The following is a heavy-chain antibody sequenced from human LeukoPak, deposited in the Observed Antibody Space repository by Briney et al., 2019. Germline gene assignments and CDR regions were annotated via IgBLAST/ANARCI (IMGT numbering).Heavy chain of an antibody. CDR1: GFTFSSYG. CDR3: AKAPYGAAAGPYYYYYYGMDV. V-gene: IGHV3-30*18. CDR2: ISYDGSNK. J-gene: IGHJ6*02. Sequence: GSLRLSCAASGFTFSSYGMHWVRQAPGKGLEWVAVISYDGSNKYYADSVKGRFTISRDNSKNTLYLQMNSLRAEDTAVYYCAKAPYGAAAGPYYYYYYGMDVWGQGTTVTVSS. D-gene: IGHD6-13*01.